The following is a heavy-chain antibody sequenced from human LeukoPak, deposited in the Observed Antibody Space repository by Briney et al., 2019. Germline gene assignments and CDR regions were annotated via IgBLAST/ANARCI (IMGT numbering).Heavy chain of an antibody. CDR2: INPSGGST. Sequence: ASVKVSCKASGYTFTSYYMHWVRQAPGQGLEWMGRINPSGGSTSYAQKFQGRVTMTRDTSTSTVYMELSSLRSEDTYVYYCASETRIAVAGTPFLRFDPWGQGTLVTVSS. J-gene: IGHJ5*02. CDR3: ASETRIAVAGTPFLRFDP. D-gene: IGHD6-19*01. CDR1: GYTFTSYY. V-gene: IGHV1-46*01.